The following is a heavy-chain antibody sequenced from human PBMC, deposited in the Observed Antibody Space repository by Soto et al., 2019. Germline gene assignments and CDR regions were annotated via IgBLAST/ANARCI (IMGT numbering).Heavy chain of an antibody. Sequence: GASVKVSCKASGYTFTSYDINWVRQATGQGLEWMGWMNPNSGNTGYAQKLQGRVTMTTDTSTSTAYMELRSLRSDDTAVYYCARYDYGDYVGFWFDPWGQGTLVTVSS. J-gene: IGHJ5*02. CDR3: ARYDYGDYVGFWFDP. D-gene: IGHD4-17*01. CDR2: MNPNSGNT. CDR1: GYTFTSYD. V-gene: IGHV1-8*01.